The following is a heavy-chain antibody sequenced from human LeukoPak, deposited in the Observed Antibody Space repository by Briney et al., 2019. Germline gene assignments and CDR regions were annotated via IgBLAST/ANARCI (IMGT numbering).Heavy chain of an antibody. V-gene: IGHV1-24*01. J-gene: IGHJ4*02. CDR3: ATNPIAVAGRNGDY. Sequence: ASVKVPCKVSGYTLTELSMHWVRQAPGKGLEWMGGFDPEDGETIYAQKFQGRVTMTEDTSTDTAYMELSSLRSEDTAVYYCATNPIAVAGRNGDYWGQGTLVTVSS. CDR1: GYTLTELS. CDR2: FDPEDGET. D-gene: IGHD6-19*01.